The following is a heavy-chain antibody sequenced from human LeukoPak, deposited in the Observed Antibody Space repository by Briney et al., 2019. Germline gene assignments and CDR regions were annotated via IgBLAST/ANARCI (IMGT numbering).Heavy chain of an antibody. V-gene: IGHV1-69*04. J-gene: IGHJ3*02. D-gene: IGHD1-26*01. Sequence: SVKVSCKASGGTFSSYAISWVRQAPGQGLEWMGRIIPILGIANYAQKFQGRVTITADKSTSTAYMELSSLRSEDTAVYYCARVGIVENAFDIWGQGTMVTVSS. CDR3: ARVGIVENAFDI. CDR2: IIPILGIA. CDR1: GGTFSSYA.